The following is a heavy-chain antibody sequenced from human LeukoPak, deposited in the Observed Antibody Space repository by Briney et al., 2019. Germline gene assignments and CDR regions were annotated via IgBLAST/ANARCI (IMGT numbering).Heavy chain of an antibody. CDR1: GFTFSSYG. CDR2: ISYDGSNK. J-gene: IGHJ4*02. Sequence: GRSLRLSCAASGFTFSSYGMHWVRQAPGKGLEWVAVISYDGSNKYYADSVKGRFTISRDNSKNTLYLQMNSLRAEDTAVYYCARDLDYYGSGSSPPLCYWGQGTLVTVSS. D-gene: IGHD3-10*01. V-gene: IGHV3-30*03. CDR3: ARDLDYYGSGSSPPLCY.